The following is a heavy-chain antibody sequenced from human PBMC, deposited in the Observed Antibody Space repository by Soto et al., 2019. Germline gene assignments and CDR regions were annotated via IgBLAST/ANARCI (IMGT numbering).Heavy chain of an antibody. Sequence: GSLRLSCAASGFTFSSYAMSWVRQAPGKGLEWVSAISGSGGSTYYADSVKGRFTISRDNSKNTLYLQMNSLRAEDTAVYYCAKYPYYYDSSGYLDWGQGTLVTVSS. J-gene: IGHJ4*02. D-gene: IGHD3-22*01. V-gene: IGHV3-23*01. CDR1: GFTFSSYA. CDR2: ISGSGGST. CDR3: AKYPYYYDSSGYLD.